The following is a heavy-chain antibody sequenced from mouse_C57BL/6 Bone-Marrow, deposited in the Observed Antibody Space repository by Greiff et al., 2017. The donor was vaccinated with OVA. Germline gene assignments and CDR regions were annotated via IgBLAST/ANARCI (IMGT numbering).Heavy chain of an antibody. Sequence: VMLVESGPELVKPGASVKISCKASGYSFTSYYIHWVKQRPGQGLEWIGWIYPGSGNTKYNEKFKGKATLTADTSSSTAYMQLSSLTSEDSAVYYCARIYDPYYYAMDYWGQGTSVTVSS. CDR3: ARIYDPYYYAMDY. J-gene: IGHJ4*01. D-gene: IGHD1-1*01. CDR2: IYPGSGNT. V-gene: IGHV1-66*01. CDR1: GYSFTSYY.